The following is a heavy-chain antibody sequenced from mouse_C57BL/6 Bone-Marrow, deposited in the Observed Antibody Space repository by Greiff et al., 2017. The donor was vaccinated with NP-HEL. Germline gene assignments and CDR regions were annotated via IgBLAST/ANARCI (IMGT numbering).Heavy chain of an antibody. V-gene: IGHV14-2*01. CDR3: ANYYGSSYYFDY. CDR2: IDPEDGET. D-gene: IGHD1-1*01. J-gene: IGHJ2*01. CDR1: GFNIKDYY. Sequence: VQLKESGAELVKPGASVKLSCTASGFNIKDYYMHWVKQRTEQGLEWIGRIDPEDGETKYAPKFQGKATITADTSSNTAYLQLSSLTSEDTAVYYCANYYGSSYYFDYWGQGTTLTVSS.